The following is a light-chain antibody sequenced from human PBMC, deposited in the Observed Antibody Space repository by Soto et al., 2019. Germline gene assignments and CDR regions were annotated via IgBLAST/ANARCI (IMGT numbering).Light chain of an antibody. CDR2: AAS. CDR3: QQSYSTPIT. V-gene: IGKV1-39*01. J-gene: IGKJ5*01. Sequence: DIQMTQSPSSLSASVGDRYTITCRASQSISSYLNWYQQKPGKXPKXXIYAASSLQSGVPSRFSGNVSGTDFTLTIRSLQPEDGATYDGQQSYSTPITFGQGTRLEIK. CDR1: QSISSY.